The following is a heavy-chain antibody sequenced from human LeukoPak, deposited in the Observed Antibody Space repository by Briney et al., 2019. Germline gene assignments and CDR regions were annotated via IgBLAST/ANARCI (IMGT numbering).Heavy chain of an antibody. D-gene: IGHD1-26*01. J-gene: IGHJ5*02. CDR2: IYYSGST. CDR1: GGSISSYY. CDR3: AREVEAWFDP. Sequence: ASETLSLTCTVSGGSISSYYWSWIRQPPGKGLEWIGYIYYSGSTNYNPSLKSRVTISVDTSKNQFSLKLSSVTAADTAVYYCAREVEAWFDPWGQGTLVTVSS. V-gene: IGHV4-59*01.